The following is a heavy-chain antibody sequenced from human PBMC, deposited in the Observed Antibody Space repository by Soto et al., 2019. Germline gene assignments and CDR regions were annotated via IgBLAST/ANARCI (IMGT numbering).Heavy chain of an antibody. CDR3: VRVGSGSYSWRDP. Sequence: EVQLEESGGDLAQPGGSLRLSCAASGFTFSTYWMHWVRQAPGKGLVWVSRINTDGGTTTYAESVKGRVTMSRDNARNAMYVQMNSLRPEDRALYYCVRVGSGSYSWRDPWGQGPLVTVSS. V-gene: IGHV3-74*01. CDR2: INTDGGTT. CDR1: GFTFSTYW. J-gene: IGHJ5*02. D-gene: IGHD1-26*01.